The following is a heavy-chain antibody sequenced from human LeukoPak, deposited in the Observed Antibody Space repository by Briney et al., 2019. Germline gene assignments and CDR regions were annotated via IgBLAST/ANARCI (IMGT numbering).Heavy chain of an antibody. D-gene: IGHD3-22*01. V-gene: IGHV4-31*11. CDR3: ARNYYDSSGYYVPDY. CDR1: GGSFSGYY. CDR2: IYYSGST. J-gene: IGHJ4*02. Sequence: SETLSLTCAVYGGSFSGYYWSWIRQHPGKGLGWIGYIYYSGSTYYNPSLKSRVTISVDTSKNQFSLKLSSVTAADTAVYYCARNYYDSSGYYVPDYWGQGTLVTVSS.